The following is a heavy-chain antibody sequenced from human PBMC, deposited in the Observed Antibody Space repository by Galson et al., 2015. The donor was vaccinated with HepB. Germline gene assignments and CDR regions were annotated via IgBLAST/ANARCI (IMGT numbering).Heavy chain of an antibody. CDR3: AGLLRFLEWSRYYYGMDV. Sequence: SVKVSCKASGGTFSSYAISWVRQAPGQGLEWMGGIIPIFGTADYAQKFQGGVTITADESTSTAYMGLSSLRSEDTAVYYCAGLLRFLEWSRYYYGMDVWGQGTTVTVSS. CDR1: GGTFSSYA. J-gene: IGHJ6*02. CDR2: IIPIFGTA. D-gene: IGHD3-3*01. V-gene: IGHV1-69*13.